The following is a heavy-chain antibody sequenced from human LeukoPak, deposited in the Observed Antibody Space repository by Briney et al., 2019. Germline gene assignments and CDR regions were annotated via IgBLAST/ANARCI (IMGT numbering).Heavy chain of an antibody. J-gene: IGHJ6*02. CDR1: GDSVSSNSAA. CDR2: TYYRSKWYN. CDR3: AREKGGGSYPATLYYYYYGMDV. Sequence: SQTLSLTCAISGDSVSSNSAAWNWIRQSPSRGLEWLGRTYYRSKWYNDYAVSVKSRITINPDTSKNQFSLQLNSVTPEDTAVYYCAREKGGGSYPATLYYYYYGMDVWGQGTLVTVSS. V-gene: IGHV6-1*01. D-gene: IGHD1-26*01.